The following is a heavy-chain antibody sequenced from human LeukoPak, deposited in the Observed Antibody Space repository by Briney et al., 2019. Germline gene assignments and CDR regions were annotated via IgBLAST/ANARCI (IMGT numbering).Heavy chain of an antibody. CDR2: ISGSGGST. CDR3: ANYRPHNYYDSSGYYYAGRDY. D-gene: IGHD3-22*01. CDR1: GFSVSTNY. Sequence: PGGSLRLSCAASGFSVSTNYMSWVRQAPGKGLEWVSAISGSGGSTYYADSVKGRFTISRDNSKNTLYLQMNSLRAEDTAVYYCANYRPHNYYDSSGYYYAGRDYWGQGTLVTVSS. J-gene: IGHJ4*02. V-gene: IGHV3-23*01.